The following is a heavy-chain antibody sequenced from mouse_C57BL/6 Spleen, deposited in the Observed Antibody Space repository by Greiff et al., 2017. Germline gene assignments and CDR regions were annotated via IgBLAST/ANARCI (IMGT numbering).Heavy chain of an antibody. D-gene: IGHD2-5*01. Sequence: EVMLVESGEGLVKPGGSLKLSCAASGFTFSSYAMPWVRQTPEKRLEWVAYISSGGDYTYYADTVKGRVTIARDNARNTLYLQMSSLKSEDTAMYYCSSHDYSKRGFADWGKGTLVTVSA. V-gene: IGHV5-9-1*02. CDR1: GFTFSSYA. CDR3: SSHDYSKRGFAD. CDR2: ISSGGDYT. J-gene: IGHJ3*01.